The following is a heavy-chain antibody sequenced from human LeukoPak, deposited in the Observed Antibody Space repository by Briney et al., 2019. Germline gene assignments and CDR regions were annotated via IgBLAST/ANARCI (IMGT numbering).Heavy chain of an antibody. J-gene: IGHJ5*02. CDR2: ISYDGSNK. Sequence: GRSLRLSCAASGFTFSSYGMHWVRQAPGKGLEGVAVISYDGSNKYYADSVKGRFTISRDNSKNTLYLQMNSLRAEDTAVYYCAKDLQVATPLGANWFDPWGRGTLVTVSS. D-gene: IGHD5-12*01. CDR1: GFTFSSYG. V-gene: IGHV3-30*18. CDR3: AKDLQVATPLGANWFDP.